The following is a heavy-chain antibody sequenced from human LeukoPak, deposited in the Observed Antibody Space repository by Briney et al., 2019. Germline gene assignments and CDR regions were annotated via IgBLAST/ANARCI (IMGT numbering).Heavy chain of an antibody. CDR2: IYTSGST. CDR3: ARGDRYYYDYSGSNALDI. D-gene: IGHD3-22*01. CDR1: GGSLSSYY. V-gene: IGHV4-4*07. J-gene: IGHJ3*02. Sequence: SETLSLTCTVSGGSLSSYYWSWIRQPAGKGLEWIGRIYTSGSTNYNPSLKSRVTISVDTSKNQFSLKLSSVTAADTAVYYCARGDRYYYDYSGSNALDIWGQGTMVTVSS.